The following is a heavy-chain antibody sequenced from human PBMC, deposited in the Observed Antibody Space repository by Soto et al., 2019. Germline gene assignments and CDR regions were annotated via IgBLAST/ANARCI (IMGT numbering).Heavy chain of an antibody. V-gene: IGHV1-69*02. D-gene: IGHD1-1*01. CDR2: IIPILGIA. J-gene: IGHJ6*03. CDR3: AGWNEMELGYYYMDV. CDR1: GGTFSSYT. Sequence: QVQLVQSGAEVKKPGSSVKVSCKASGGTFSSYTISWVRQAPGQGLEWMGRIIPILGIANYAQKVQARVTITADKSTSTAYMELSSLRSEDTAVYYCAGWNEMELGYYYMDVWGKGTTVTVSS.